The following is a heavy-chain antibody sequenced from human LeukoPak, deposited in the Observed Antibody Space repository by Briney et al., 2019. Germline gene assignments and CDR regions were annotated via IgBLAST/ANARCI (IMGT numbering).Heavy chain of an antibody. Sequence: ASVKVSCKASGGTFSSYAISWVRQAPGQGLEWMGGIIPMFGTANYAQKFQGRVTITADKSTSTAYMELSSLRSEDTAVYYCATYCSSTSCYNNYYYYYMDVWGKGTTVTVSS. CDR2: IIPMFGTA. J-gene: IGHJ6*03. CDR3: ATYCSSTSCYNNYYYYYMDV. CDR1: GGTFSSYA. D-gene: IGHD2-2*02. V-gene: IGHV1-69*06.